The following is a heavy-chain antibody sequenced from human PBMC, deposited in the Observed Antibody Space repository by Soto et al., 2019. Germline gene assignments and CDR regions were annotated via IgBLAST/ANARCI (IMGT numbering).Heavy chain of an antibody. V-gene: IGHV1-69*02. D-gene: IGHD2-15*01. CDR1: GGTFSTYT. Sequence: QVQLVQSGAEVKKPGSSVKVSCKASGGTFSTYTISWVRQAPGQGLEWMGRIIPLRGIANYAQKFQCRVTITADKSTSTAYVELGRLRSEDTAVSSCASRSTVVVAATEACAYWGQGNRVNVSS. CDR2: IIPLRGIA. J-gene: IGHJ4*02. CDR3: ASRSTVVVAATEACAY.